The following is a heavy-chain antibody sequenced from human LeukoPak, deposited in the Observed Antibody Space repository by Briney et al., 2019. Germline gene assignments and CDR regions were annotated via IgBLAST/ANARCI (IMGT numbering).Heavy chain of an antibody. CDR1: GGPIKSYY. V-gene: IGHV4-59*01. D-gene: IGHD2-15*01. CDR3: ARYYCSGGSCYHPGFDY. Sequence: TSETLSLTCTVSGGPIKSYYWSWIRQSPGKGLEWLGYIYYSGSTNYNPSLKSRITISVDTSKNQFSLKLSSVTAADTAVYYCARYYCSGGSCYHPGFDYWGQGTLVTVSS. J-gene: IGHJ4*02. CDR2: IYYSGST.